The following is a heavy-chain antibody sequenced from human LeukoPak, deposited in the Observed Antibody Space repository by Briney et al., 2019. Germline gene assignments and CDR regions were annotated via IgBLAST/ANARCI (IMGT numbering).Heavy chain of an antibody. V-gene: IGHV3-21*01. CDR2: ITGSSSYI. J-gene: IGHJ4*02. CDR3: ASGFSSSPYFDY. Sequence: PGGCLRLSCAASGFTFSTYYMNWVRQAPGKGLEWVSFITGSSSYIYYTDSVKGRFTISRDNAKNSPFLQMNSLRDEDTAVYYCASGFSSSPYFDYWGQGTLVTVSS. CDR1: GFTFSTYY. D-gene: IGHD6-6*01.